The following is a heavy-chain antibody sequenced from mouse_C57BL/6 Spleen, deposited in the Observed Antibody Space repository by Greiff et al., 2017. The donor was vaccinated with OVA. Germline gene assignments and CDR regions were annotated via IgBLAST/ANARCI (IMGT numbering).Heavy chain of an antibody. D-gene: IGHD1-1*01. J-gene: IGHJ2*01. CDR1: GYTFTSYW. V-gene: IGHV1-61*01. CDR2: IYPSDSET. CDR3: ARKDYYGSSYNY. Sequence: QVQLQQPGAELVRPGSSVTLSCKASGYTFTSYWMDWVKQRPGQGLEWIGNIYPSDSETHYNQKFKDKATLTVDKSSSTAYMQLSSLTSEDSAVYYCARKDYYGSSYNYWGQGTTRTVSS.